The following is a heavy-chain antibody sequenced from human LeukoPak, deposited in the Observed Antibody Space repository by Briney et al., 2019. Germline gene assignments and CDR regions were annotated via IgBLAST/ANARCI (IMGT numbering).Heavy chain of an antibody. CDR2: IWYDGSNK. Sequence: GRSLRLSCAASGFTFSSYGMHWVSQAPSKGREWVAVIWYDGSNKYYADSVKGRFTISRDNSKNTLYLQMNSLRAEDTAVYYCARGCRVVTAILDLPPDYWGQGTLVTVSS. D-gene: IGHD2-21*02. J-gene: IGHJ4*02. CDR3: ARGCRVVTAILDLPPDY. CDR1: GFTFSSYG. V-gene: IGHV3-33*01.